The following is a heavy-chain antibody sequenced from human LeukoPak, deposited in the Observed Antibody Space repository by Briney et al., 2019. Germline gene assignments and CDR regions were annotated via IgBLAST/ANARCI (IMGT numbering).Heavy chain of an antibody. CDR3: ATDLSADYYYYMDV. CDR2: FDPEDGET. J-gene: IGHJ6*03. V-gene: IGHV1-24*01. D-gene: IGHD2-2*01. Sequence: AAVKVSCKASGYTSTSYGISWVRQAPGKGLEWVGGFDPEDGETIYAQKFQGRGTMTEDTSTDTAYMELSSLRSEDTAVYYCATDLSADYYYYMDVWGKGTTVTVSS. CDR1: GYTSTSYG.